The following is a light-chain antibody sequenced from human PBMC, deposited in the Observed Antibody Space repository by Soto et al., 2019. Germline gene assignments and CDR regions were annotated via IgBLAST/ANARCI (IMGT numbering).Light chain of an antibody. CDR3: QQYNSYPWT. CDR2: DAS. CDR1: QSISSW. V-gene: IGKV1-5*01. Sequence: DIQMTQSPSTLSASVGDRVTITCRARQSISSWLAWYQQKPGKAPKLLIYDASSLESGVPSMFSGSGSGTEFTVSISRLQTHYFAVFYCQQYNSYPWTFGQGTKVEIK. J-gene: IGKJ1*01.